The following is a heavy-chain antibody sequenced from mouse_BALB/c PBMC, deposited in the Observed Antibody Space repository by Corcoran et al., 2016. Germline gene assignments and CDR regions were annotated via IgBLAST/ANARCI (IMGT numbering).Heavy chain of an antibody. Sequence: EVQLQQSGPELVKPGASVKMSCKASGYTFPSYVMHWVKQKPGPGLEWIGYIYPYNDGTKYNEKFKGKATLTSDKSSSAVYMEFSSLTSEDSAVYYCAREVPGGYPFDYWGQGTTLTVSS. J-gene: IGHJ2*01. D-gene: IGHD2-2*01. CDR2: IYPYNDGT. CDR1: GYTFPSYV. CDR3: AREVPGGYPFDY. V-gene: IGHV1S136*01.